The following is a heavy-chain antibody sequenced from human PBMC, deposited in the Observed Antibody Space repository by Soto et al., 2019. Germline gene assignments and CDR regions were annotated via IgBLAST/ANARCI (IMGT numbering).Heavy chain of an antibody. J-gene: IGHJ6*02. CDR1: GFTFSSYS. Sequence: PGGSLRLSCAASGFTFSSYSMNWVRQAPGNGLEWVSSISSSSSYIYYADSVKGRFTISRDNAKNSLYLQMNSLRAEDTAVYYCARDVTIFGRYYYGMDVWRQGTTVTVSS. CDR3: ARDVTIFGRYYYGMDV. V-gene: IGHV3-21*01. CDR2: ISSSSSYI. D-gene: IGHD3-3*01.